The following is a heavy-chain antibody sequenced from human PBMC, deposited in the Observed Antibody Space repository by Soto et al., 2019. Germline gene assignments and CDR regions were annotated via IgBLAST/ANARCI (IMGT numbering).Heavy chain of an antibody. V-gene: IGHV3-23*01. Sequence: EVQLLESGGGLVQPGGSLRLSCAASGFTFSAYAMGWVRQAPGKGLEWVSTIPGGGGATHYADSVKGRFTISRDDSKNTLYAQMNSLRAEDTAVYYCAKFEGHPLEYWYLEFWGRGTLVTVSS. D-gene: IGHD1-1*01. CDR2: IPGGGGAT. CDR1: GFTFSAYA. J-gene: IGHJ2*01. CDR3: AKFEGHPLEYWYLEF.